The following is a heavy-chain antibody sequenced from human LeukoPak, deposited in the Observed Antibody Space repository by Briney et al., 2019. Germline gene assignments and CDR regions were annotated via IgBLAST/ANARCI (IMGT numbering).Heavy chain of an antibody. CDR2: IRSKANSYAT. D-gene: IGHD6-6*01. CDR3: QSIAARPDQDMDV. Sequence: GGSLRLSCAASGFTFSGSAMHWVRQASGKGLEGVGRIRSKANSYATAYAASVKGRFTISRDDSKNTAYLQMNSLKTEDTAVYYCQSIAARPDQDMDVWGKGTTVTVSS. CDR1: GFTFSGSA. V-gene: IGHV3-73*01. J-gene: IGHJ6*03.